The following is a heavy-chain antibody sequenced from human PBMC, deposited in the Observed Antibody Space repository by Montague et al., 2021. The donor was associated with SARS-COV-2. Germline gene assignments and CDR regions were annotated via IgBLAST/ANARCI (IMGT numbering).Heavy chain of an antibody. Sequence: SETLSLTCTVSGGPISSSSYYWGWIRQPPGKGLEWIGSIYYSGSTYYNPSLKSRVTISVDTSKNQFSLQLSSVTAADTAVYYCASPVSYYDILSSSTNWFDPWGQGTLVTVSS. V-gene: IGHV4-39*01. J-gene: IGHJ5*02. CDR2: IYYSGST. CDR1: GGPISSSSYY. CDR3: ASPVSYYDILSSSTNWFDP. D-gene: IGHD3-9*01.